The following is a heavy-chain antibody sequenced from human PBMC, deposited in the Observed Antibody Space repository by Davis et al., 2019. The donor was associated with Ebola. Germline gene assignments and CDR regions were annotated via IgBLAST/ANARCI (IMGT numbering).Heavy chain of an antibody. J-gene: IGHJ6*02. Sequence: PSETLSLTCTVSGGSVSSGSYYWSWIRQRPGKGLVWSGSMYDSGSTNYNSSLKSRVTISVDTSNNQFSLKLSSVTAADTAVYYCARDHSDNNCSGGSCYLSTHSYYGMDVWGQGTTVTVSS. CDR1: GGSVSSGSYY. CDR2: MYDSGST. V-gene: IGHV4-61*01. D-gene: IGHD2-15*01. CDR3: ARDHSDNNCSGGSCYLSTHSYYGMDV.